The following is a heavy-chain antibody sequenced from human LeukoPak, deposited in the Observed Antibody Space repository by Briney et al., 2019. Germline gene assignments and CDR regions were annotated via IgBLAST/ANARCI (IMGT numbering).Heavy chain of an antibody. J-gene: IGHJ3*02. D-gene: IGHD6-19*01. Sequence: SVKVSCKASGGTFGSYAISWVRQAPGQGLEWMGGIIPIFGTANYAQKFQGRVTITADKSTSAAYMELSSLRSEDTAVYYCAREREGIAVAGTFFDIWGQGTMVTVSS. CDR1: GGTFGSYA. CDR3: AREREGIAVAGTFFDI. CDR2: IIPIFGTA. V-gene: IGHV1-69*06.